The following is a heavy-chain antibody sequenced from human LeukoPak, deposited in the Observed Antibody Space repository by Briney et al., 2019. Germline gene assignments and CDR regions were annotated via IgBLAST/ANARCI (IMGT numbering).Heavy chain of an antibody. CDR3: ARVVGSYYGSGSYPYYFDY. CDR1: GYTFTSYY. J-gene: IGHJ4*02. Sequence: ASVTVSCTASGYTFTSYYMHWVRQAPGQGLEWMGIINPSGGSTSYAQKFQGRVTMTRDTSTSTVYMELSSLRSEDPAVYYCARVVGSYYGSGSYPYYFDYWGQGTLVTVSS. V-gene: IGHV1-46*01. D-gene: IGHD3-10*01. CDR2: INPSGGST.